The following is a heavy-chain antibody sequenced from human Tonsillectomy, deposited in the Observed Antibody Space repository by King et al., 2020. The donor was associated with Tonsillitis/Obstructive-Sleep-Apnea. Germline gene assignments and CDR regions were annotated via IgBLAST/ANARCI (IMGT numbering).Heavy chain of an antibody. CDR2: ISAYNGNT. Sequence: VQLVESGAEVKKPGASVKVSCKASGYTFTSYGISWVRQAPGQGLEWMGWISAYNGNTNYVQKLQGRVTMTTDTSTSTAYMELRSLRSDDTAVYYCARDGGPFGIAARTKNFDYWGQGTLVTVSS. J-gene: IGHJ4*02. CDR1: GYTFTSYG. D-gene: IGHD6-6*01. CDR3: ARDGGPFGIAARTKNFDY. V-gene: IGHV1-18*01.